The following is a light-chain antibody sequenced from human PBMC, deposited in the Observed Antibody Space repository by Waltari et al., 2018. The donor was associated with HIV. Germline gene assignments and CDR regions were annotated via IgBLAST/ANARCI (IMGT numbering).Light chain of an antibody. V-gene: IGKV1-27*01. CDR1: QGISNY. Sequence: DIQMTQSPSSLSASVGDRVTITCRASQGISNYLAWYQQKPGKVPKVLIYAASTLQSGVPSRFSGSGSGTDFTLTITSLQPEDVATYYCQKYYSARSWTVGQGTKVEIK. CDR2: AAS. CDR3: QKYYSARSWT. J-gene: IGKJ1*01.